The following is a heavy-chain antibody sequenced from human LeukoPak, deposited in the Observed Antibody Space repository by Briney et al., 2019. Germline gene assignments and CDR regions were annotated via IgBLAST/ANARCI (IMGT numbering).Heavy chain of an antibody. CDR3: AKGCSGGSCPRWDY. CDR1: GFGFNTYA. CDR2: VSARGDTT. D-gene: IGHD2-15*01. J-gene: IGHJ4*02. V-gene: IGHV3-23*01. Sequence: GGSLRLSCAASGFGFNTYAMSWVRQAPGKGLEWVSAVSARGDTTYYADSAKGRFTISRDNAKSTVYLEMSSLRAEDTAVYYCAKGCSGGSCPRWDYWGQGTLVTVSS.